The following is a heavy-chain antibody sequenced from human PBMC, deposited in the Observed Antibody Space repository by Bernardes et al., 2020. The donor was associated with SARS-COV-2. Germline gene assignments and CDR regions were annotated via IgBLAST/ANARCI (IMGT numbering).Heavy chain of an antibody. V-gene: IGHV3-23*01. D-gene: IGHD3-22*01. CDR1: GFSFSNYA. J-gene: IGHJ4*02. Sequence: GGSLRLSCAASGFSFSNYAMNWVRQAPGKGLEWVSSLSDTGDSTHYADSVKGRFTISRDNSKNTVFLLMNSLRAEDTAVYYCVKEHYFYDSSGYREYFDYWGQGTLVTVSS. CDR3: VKEHYFYDSSGYREYFDY. CDR2: LSDTGDST.